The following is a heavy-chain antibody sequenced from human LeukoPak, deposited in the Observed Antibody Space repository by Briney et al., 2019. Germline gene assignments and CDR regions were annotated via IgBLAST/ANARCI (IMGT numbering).Heavy chain of an antibody. D-gene: IGHD3-10*01. CDR3: AKASGSRYYFDY. V-gene: IGHV3-23*01. J-gene: IGHJ4*02. CDR2: ISANGGAT. Sequence: GGSRRLYCAAPGFTSSNFAMSWVRQAPGKGLESVSLISANGGATYYADSVKGRFTISRDNSKSTLYLQMNSLGADDTAVYYCAKASGSRYYFDYWGQGTVVTVSS. CDR1: GFTSSNFA.